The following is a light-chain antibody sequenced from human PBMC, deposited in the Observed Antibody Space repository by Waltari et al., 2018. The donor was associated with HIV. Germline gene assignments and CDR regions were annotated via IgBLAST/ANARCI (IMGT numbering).Light chain of an antibody. J-gene: IGKJ4*01. V-gene: IGKV1-33*01. CDR2: DAS. CDR3: QQYESVSRLT. Sequence: DIQMTQSPPSLSAFVGDRVTITCQASHDISTYLNWFQQKPGKAPKLLISDASRLETGVPLRFRGSGSGTDFTFTITSLQPEDIATYYCQQYESVSRLTFGGGTKVEIK. CDR1: HDISTY.